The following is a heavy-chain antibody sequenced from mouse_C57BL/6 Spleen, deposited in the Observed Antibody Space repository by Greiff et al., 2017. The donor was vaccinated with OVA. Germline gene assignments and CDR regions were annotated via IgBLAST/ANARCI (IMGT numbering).Heavy chain of an antibody. D-gene: IGHD1-1*01. V-gene: IGHV1-26*01. Sequence: VQLQQSGPELVKPGASVKISCKASGYTFTDYYMNWVKQSHGKSLEWIGDINPNNGGTSYNQKFKGKATLTVDKSSSTAYMELRSLTSEDSAVDYCARSDYGSRGFAYWGQGTLVTVSA. CDR1: GYTFTDYY. CDR3: ARSDYGSRGFAY. CDR2: INPNNGGT. J-gene: IGHJ3*01.